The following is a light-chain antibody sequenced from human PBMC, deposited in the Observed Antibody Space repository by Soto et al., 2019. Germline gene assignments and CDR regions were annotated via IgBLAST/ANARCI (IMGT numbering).Light chain of an antibody. J-gene: IGLJ3*02. CDR2: SNN. V-gene: IGLV1-44*01. Sequence: QSALTQPPSASGTPGQRVTISCSGSSSNIGSNTGNWYQQLPGTAPKLLIYSNNQRPSGVPDRFSGSKSGTSASLAISGLQSEDEADYYCAAWDDSLNGWVFGGGTKVTVL. CDR3: AAWDDSLNGWV. CDR1: SSNIGSNT.